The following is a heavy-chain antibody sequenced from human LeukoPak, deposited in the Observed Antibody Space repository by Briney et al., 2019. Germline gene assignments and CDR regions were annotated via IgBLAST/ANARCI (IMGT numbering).Heavy chain of an antibody. J-gene: IGHJ4*02. CDR2: ISSSGSTI. CDR3: ARGGRYFDWLTQTFDY. Sequence: QPGGSLRLSCAASGFTFSSYEMNWVRQAPGKGLEWVSYISSSGSTIYYADSVKGRFTISRDNAKNSLYLQMNSLRAEDTAVYYCARGGRYFDWLTQTFDYWGLGTLVTVSS. CDR1: GFTFSSYE. D-gene: IGHD3-9*01. V-gene: IGHV3-48*03.